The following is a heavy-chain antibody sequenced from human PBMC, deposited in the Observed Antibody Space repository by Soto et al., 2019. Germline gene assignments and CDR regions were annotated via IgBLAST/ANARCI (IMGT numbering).Heavy chain of an antibody. J-gene: IGHJ3*02. CDR3: ERAYDYAATKNAGFDI. Sequence: QVQLQESGPGLVKPSQTLSLTCTVSGGSIGSGDYYWTWIRQHPGRGLEWIGYIYDNGNTYYNPSLKSRVTISADTSKNQFSLRLSSVTAADSAVYYCERAYDYAATKNAGFDIWGQGTLVTVSS. D-gene: IGHD3-16*01. CDR1: GGSIGSGDYY. V-gene: IGHV4-31*03. CDR2: IYDNGNT.